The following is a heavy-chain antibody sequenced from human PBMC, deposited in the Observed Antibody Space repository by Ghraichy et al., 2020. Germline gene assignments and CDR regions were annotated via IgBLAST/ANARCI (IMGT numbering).Heavy chain of an antibody. CDR3: ARDRGGSPGWFDP. CDR2: IYHSGTT. J-gene: IGHJ5*02. D-gene: IGHD2-15*01. Sequence: SLTCAVSGYSISSGYYWGWIRQPPGKGLEWIGSIYHSGTTFYNPSLKSRVTISVDTSKNQFSLRLSSVTAADTAVYYCARDRGGSPGWFDPWGQGTLVTVSS. V-gene: IGHV4-38-2*02. CDR1: GYSISSGYY.